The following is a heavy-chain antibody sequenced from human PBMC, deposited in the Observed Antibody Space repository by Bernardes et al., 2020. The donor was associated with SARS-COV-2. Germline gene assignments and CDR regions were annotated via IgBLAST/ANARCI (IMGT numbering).Heavy chain of an antibody. J-gene: IGHJ6*02. D-gene: IGHD3-3*01. CDR3: AKVQAIFWIRPYQSAMDV. CDR2: IYPGDSDT. Sequence: GESLKISCKGSDYTFTNYWIGWVRQMPGKGLEWMGIIYPGDSDTKYSPSFQGRVTISADKSVNTAYLQMNSLRAEDTAVYYCAKVQAIFWIRPYQSAMDVWGHGTTVAVSS. CDR1: DYTFTNYW. V-gene: IGHV5-51*01.